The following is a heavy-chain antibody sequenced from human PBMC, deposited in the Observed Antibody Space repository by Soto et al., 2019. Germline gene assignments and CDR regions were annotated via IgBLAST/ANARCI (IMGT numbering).Heavy chain of an antibody. CDR2: VNAGNGNT. Sequence: GASVKVSCKASGYTFTSYAMHWVRQAPGQRLEWMGWVNAGNGNTKYSQKFQGRVTITRDTSASTAYMELSSLRSEDTAVYYCARGPYGSGSLDYWGQGTLVTVSS. CDR1: GYTFTSYA. D-gene: IGHD3-10*01. V-gene: IGHV1-3*01. J-gene: IGHJ4*02. CDR3: ARGPYGSGSLDY.